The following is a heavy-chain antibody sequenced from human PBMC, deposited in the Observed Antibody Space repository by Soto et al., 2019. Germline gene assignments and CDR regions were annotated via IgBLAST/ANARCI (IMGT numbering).Heavy chain of an antibody. J-gene: IGHJ4*02. CDR1: GYTFTSYG. CDR2: ISAYNGNT. V-gene: IGHV1-18*01. Sequence: QVQLVQSGAEVKKPGASVKVSCKASGYTFTSYGISWVRQAPGQGLEWMGWISAYNGNTNYAQKLQGRVTMTTDTSTSTAYRALRSQRADDTAVYYCARLLAPVTYYFGYWGQGTLVAVSS. CDR3: ARLLAPVTYYFGY.